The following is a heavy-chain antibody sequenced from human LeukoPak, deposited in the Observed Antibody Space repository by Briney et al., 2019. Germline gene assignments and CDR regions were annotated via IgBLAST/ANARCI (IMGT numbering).Heavy chain of an antibody. D-gene: IGHD4-17*01. V-gene: IGHV3-21*01. CDR1: GFTFSSYS. Sequence: GGSLRLSCAASGFTFSSYSMKWVRQAPGKGLEWVSSISSSSSYIYYADSVKGRFTISRDNAKNSLYLQMNSLRAEDTAVYYCAREYGVPDAFDIWGQGTMVTVSS. CDR2: ISSSSSYI. CDR3: AREYGVPDAFDI. J-gene: IGHJ3*02.